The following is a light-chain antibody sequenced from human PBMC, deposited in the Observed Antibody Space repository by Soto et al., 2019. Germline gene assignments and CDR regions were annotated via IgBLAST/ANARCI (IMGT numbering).Light chain of an antibody. CDR1: QGISSA. J-gene: IGKJ3*01. Sequence: AIQLTQSPSSLSASVGDRVTITCRASQGISSALAWYQQKPGKAPKLLIYDASSLESGVPSRFSGSGSGTDFTLTISSLQPEDFETYYCQQFNNYHPVLGPGTKVDIK. CDR3: QQFNNYHPV. V-gene: IGKV1D-13*01. CDR2: DAS.